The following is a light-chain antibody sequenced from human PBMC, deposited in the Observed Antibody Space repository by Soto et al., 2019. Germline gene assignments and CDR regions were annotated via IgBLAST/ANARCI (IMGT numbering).Light chain of an antibody. CDR1: QSIDSIN. J-gene: IGKJ2*01. CDR3: QQYGTSPYT. Sequence: EIVLTQSPGTLSLSPGERATLSCRASQSIDSINFAWYQQKPGQAHRLLIYGASSWATGVPARFSGRGSGTDFTLTISRLEPADSAVYYCQQYGTSPYTFVQGTKLEIK. V-gene: IGKV3-20*01. CDR2: GAS.